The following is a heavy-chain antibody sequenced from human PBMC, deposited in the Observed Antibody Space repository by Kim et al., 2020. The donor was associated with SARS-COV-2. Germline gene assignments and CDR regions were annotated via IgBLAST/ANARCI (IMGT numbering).Heavy chain of an antibody. J-gene: IGHJ5*02. D-gene: IGHD2-2*01. CDR3: AKDRALSTNWFDP. CDR2: ISYDGSNK. Sequence: GGSLRLSCAASGFIFSSYGMHWVRQAPGKGLEWVAVISYDGSNKYYADSVKGRFTISRDNSKNTLYLQMNSLRAEDTAVYYCAKDRALSTNWFDPGGKGTLVT. CDR1: GFIFSSYG. V-gene: IGHV3-30*18.